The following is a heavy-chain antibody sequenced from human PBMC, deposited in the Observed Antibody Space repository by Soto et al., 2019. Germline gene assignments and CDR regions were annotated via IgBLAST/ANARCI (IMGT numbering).Heavy chain of an antibody. Sequence: GASVKVSCKASDYTFSDYGIYWVRQVPGQGLEWMGWISPYNGNTNLAQKFQGRLTMTTHTSTTTAYMELRSLRSDDTAVYYCARQGSKWGFDIWGQGTMVTVSS. J-gene: IGHJ3*02. CDR1: DYTFSDYG. CDR2: ISPYNGNT. CDR3: ARQGSKWGFDI. D-gene: IGHD7-27*01. V-gene: IGHV1-18*01.